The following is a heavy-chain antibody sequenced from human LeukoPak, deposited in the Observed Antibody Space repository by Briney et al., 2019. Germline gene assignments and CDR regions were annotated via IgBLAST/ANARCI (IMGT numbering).Heavy chain of an antibody. D-gene: IGHD3-10*01. CDR3: ARDTRGFDY. CDR1: GFTFSSYS. CDR2: ISSSSYI. V-gene: IGHV3-21*01. Sequence: GGSLRLSCAASGFTFSSYSMNWVRQAPGKGREWVSSISSSSYIYYADSVKGRFTISRDNAKNSLYLQMNSLRAEDTAVYYCARDTRGFDYWGQGTLVTVSS. J-gene: IGHJ4*02.